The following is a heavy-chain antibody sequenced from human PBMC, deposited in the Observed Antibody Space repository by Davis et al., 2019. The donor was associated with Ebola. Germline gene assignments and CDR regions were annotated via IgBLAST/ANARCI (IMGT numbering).Heavy chain of an antibody. J-gene: IGHJ4*02. CDR1: GIIISSHS. V-gene: IGHV3-21*01. D-gene: IGHD6-6*01. CDR2: FGSRTGST. CDR3: ARDGSNSYFDY. Sequence: PGGSLRLSCAASGIIISSHSMNWVRQAPGKGLEWVSCFGSRTGSTYHADSVKGRFTISRDNAKNSLYLQMNSLRVEDTAMYYCARDGSNSYFDYWGQGNLVTVSS.